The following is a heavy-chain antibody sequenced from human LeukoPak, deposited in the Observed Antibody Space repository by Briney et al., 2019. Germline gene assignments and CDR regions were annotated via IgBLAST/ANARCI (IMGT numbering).Heavy chain of an antibody. CDR1: GGSISGSSYY. D-gene: IGHD3-10*01. V-gene: IGHV4-39*01. Sequence: PSETLSLTCTASGGSISGSSYYWGWIRQPPGKGLEWIGSIYYSGSTYYNPSLKSRVTISVDTSKNQFSLKLSSVTAADTAVYYCARPGGSGSRWGSWGQGTLVTVSS. J-gene: IGHJ4*02. CDR2: IYYSGST. CDR3: ARPGGSGSRWGS.